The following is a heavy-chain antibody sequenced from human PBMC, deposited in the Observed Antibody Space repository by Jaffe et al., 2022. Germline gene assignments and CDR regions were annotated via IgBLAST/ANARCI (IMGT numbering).Heavy chain of an antibody. CDR2: ISWDGGST. CDR1: GFTFDDYA. J-gene: IGHJ6*03. Sequence: EVQLVESGGVVVQPGGSLRLSCAASGFTFDDYAMHWVRQAPGKGLEWVSLISWDGGSTYYADSVKGRFTISRDNSKNSLYLQMNSLRAEDTALYYCAKDSRYYDSSGYYDYYYYMDVWGKGTTVTVSS. D-gene: IGHD3-22*01. CDR3: AKDSRYYDSSGYYDYYYYMDV. V-gene: IGHV3-43D*04.